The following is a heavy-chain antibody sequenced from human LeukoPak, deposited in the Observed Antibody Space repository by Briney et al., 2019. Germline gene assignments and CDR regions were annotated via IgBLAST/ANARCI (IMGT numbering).Heavy chain of an antibody. V-gene: IGHV4-31*03. CDR3: ARYCGSTSCTYYYYYGMDV. J-gene: IGHJ6*04. Sequence: PSQTLSLTCTVSGGSISSGGYYWSWIRQHPGTGLEWIGYIYYSGSTYYNPALKSRVTISVDTSKNQFSLKLSSVTAADTAVYYCARYCGSTSCTYYYYYGMDVWGKGTTVTVSS. CDR2: IYYSGST. D-gene: IGHD2-2*01. CDR1: GGSISSGGYY.